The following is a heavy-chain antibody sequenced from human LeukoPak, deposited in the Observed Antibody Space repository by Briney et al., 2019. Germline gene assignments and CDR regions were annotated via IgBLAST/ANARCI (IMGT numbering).Heavy chain of an antibody. CDR3: ARESGSRARGGAFDI. D-gene: IGHD3-10*01. Sequence: SETLSLTCTVSGGSISSGDYYWSWIRQPPGKGLEWIGYIYHSGSTYYNPSLKSRVTISVDRSKNQFSLKLSSVTAADTAVYYCARESGSRARGGAFDIWGQGTMVTVSS. V-gene: IGHV4-30-2*01. J-gene: IGHJ3*02. CDR2: IYHSGST. CDR1: GGSISSGDYY.